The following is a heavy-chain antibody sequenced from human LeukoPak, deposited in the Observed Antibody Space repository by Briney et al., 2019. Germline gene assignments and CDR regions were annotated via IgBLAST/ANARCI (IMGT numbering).Heavy chain of an antibody. CDR1: GFTFDDYA. CDR2: ISSSSSYT. CDR3: ARVRIDSYGPARDYFDY. J-gene: IGHJ4*02. D-gene: IGHD5-18*01. Sequence: PGGSLRLSCAASGFTFDDYAMHWVRQAPGKGLEWVSSISSSSSYTYYADSVKGRFTISRDNAKNSLYLQMNSLRAEDTAVYYCARVRIDSYGPARDYFDYWGQGTLVTVSS. V-gene: IGHV3-21*01.